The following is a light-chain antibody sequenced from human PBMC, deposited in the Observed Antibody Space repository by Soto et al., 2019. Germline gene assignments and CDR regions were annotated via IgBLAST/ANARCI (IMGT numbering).Light chain of an antibody. CDR1: QDITNF. Sequence: DIQMTQSPSSLSASVGDRVTITCQASQDITNFLNWYQQKPGKAPKLLIYDASSLRTGVPSRFSGSGSGTDFSFTISSLQPEDIATYYCQQFDDVPYSFGQGTKVAIK. CDR3: QQFDDVPYS. V-gene: IGKV1-33*01. J-gene: IGKJ2*03. CDR2: DAS.